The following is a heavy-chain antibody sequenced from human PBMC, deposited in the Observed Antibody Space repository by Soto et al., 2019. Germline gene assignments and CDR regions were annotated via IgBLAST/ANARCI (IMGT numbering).Heavy chain of an antibody. CDR2: IYHSGST. CDR1: GGSISSGGYS. V-gene: IGHV4-30-2*01. D-gene: IGHD3-16*02. J-gene: IGHJ6*02. CDR3: ARVNYDYVWGSYRPYGMDV. Sequence: QLQLQESGSGLVKPSQTLSLTCAVSGGSISSGGYSWSWIRQPPGKGLEWIGYIYHSGSTYYNPSRKGRVTISVDRSKNQFSLKLSSVTAADTAVYYCARVNYDYVWGSYRPYGMDVWGQGTTVTVSS.